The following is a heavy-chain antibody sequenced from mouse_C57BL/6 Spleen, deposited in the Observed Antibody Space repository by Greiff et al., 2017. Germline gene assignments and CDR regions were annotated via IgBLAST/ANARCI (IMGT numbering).Heavy chain of an antibody. CDR1: GFTFTDYY. J-gene: IGHJ2*01. Sequence: EVMLVESGGGLVQPGGSLSLSCAASGFTFTDYYMSWVRQPPGKALEWLGFIRNKANGYTTEYSASVKGRFTISRDNSQSILYLQMNALRAEDSATYYCARQDYSNFDYWGQGTTLTVSS. CDR2: IRNKANGYTT. D-gene: IGHD2-5*01. V-gene: IGHV7-3*01. CDR3: ARQDYSNFDY.